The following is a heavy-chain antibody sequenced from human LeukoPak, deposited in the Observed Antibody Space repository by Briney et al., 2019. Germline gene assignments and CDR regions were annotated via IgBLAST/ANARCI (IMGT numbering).Heavy chain of an antibody. V-gene: IGHV3-9*01. CDR2: ISWNSGSI. D-gene: IGHD2-2*01. J-gene: IGHJ4*02. CDR3: AKGNTITIVVVPAAYFDY. CDR1: GFTFDAYA. Sequence: GGSLRLSCAASGFTFDAYAMRWVRQAPGKGLGWGSGISWNSGSIGYADSVKGRFTISRDNAKNSLYLQMNSLRAEDTALYYCAKGNTITIVVVPAAYFDYWGQGTLVTVSS.